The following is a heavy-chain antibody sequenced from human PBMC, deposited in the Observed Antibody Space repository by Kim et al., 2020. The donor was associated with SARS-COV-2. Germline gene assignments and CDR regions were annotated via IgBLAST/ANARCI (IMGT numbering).Heavy chain of an antibody. Sequence: GGSLRLSCAASGFIFSSYEMNWVRLAPGKGLEWVSYSSSSSSLIYYADSVKGRFTISRDNAKNSLYLQMDSLRAEDTAVYFCARGPGDDYVWGSYRPYYLDYWGPGALVTVSS. D-gene: IGHD3-16*02. CDR3: ARGPGDDYVWGSYRPYYLDY. CDR2: SSSSSSLI. J-gene: IGHJ4*02. CDR1: GFIFSSYE. V-gene: IGHV3-48*03.